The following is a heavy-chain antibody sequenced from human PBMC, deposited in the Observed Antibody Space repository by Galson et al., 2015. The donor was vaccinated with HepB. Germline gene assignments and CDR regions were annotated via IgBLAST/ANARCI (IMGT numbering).Heavy chain of an antibody. Sequence: SLRLSCAASGFEFSMYSMNWVRQAPGRGLEWISYISGNSGRIDYADSVQGRSTISRDNARNSMYLQMRSLKDEDTAVYFCTRGDGADSWYSEFWGRGTLVTVSS. CDR3: TRGDGADSWYSEF. J-gene: IGHJ4*02. CDR2: ISGNSGRI. V-gene: IGHV3-48*02. CDR1: GFEFSMYS. D-gene: IGHD1-26*01.